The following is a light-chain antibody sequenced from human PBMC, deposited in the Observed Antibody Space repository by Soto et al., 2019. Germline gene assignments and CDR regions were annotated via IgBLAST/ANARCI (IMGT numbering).Light chain of an antibody. J-gene: IGLJ3*02. Sequence: QSVLTQPPSASGTPGQRVTISCSGSGSNIGSNTVNWYRQLPGTAPKLLIYSNDQRPSGVPARFSGSKSGTSASLAISGLQSEDEADYYCAAWDDSLAGWVFGGGTQLTVL. V-gene: IGLV1-44*01. CDR3: AAWDDSLAGWV. CDR2: SND. CDR1: GSNIGSNT.